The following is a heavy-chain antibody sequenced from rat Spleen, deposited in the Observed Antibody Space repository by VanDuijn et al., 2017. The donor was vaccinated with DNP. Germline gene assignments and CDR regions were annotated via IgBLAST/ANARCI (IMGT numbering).Heavy chain of an antibody. D-gene: IGHD4-3*01. V-gene: IGHV2-41*01. CDR2: IWKHGAT. Sequence: QVQLKASRPGLVQPSQTLSLTCTVAGFSLTSYNVHWVRQPPGKGLEWMGVIWKHGATRYNSALKSRLSFSKATSKSQVFLKLNSLQTEDTATYYCARDLIIRDTTSAMDAWGQGTSVTVSS. J-gene: IGHJ4*01. CDR1: GFSLTSYN. CDR3: ARDLIIRDTTSAMDA.